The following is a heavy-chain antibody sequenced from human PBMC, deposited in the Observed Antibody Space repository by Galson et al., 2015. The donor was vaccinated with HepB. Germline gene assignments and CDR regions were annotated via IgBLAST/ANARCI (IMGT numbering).Heavy chain of an antibody. CDR2: IYPGDSDT. Sequence: QSGAEVKKPGESLKISCKGSGYSFTSYWIGWVRQMPGKGLEWMGIIYPGDSDTRYSPSFQGQVTISADKSINTAMYYCARRGGTVGYCSSTSCYEIDYWGQGTLATVSS. D-gene: IGHD2-2*01. J-gene: IGHJ4*02. CDR1: GYSFTSYW. V-gene: IGHV5-51*03. CDR3: SCYEIDY.